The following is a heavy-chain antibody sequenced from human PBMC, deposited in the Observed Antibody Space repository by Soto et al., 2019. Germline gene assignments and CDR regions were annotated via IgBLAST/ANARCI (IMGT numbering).Heavy chain of an antibody. Sequence: EARLVESGGGLVQPGGSLRLSCAASGFTVSSNYMTWVRQAPGKGLEWVSLLYHGGATHYAASVKGRFSISSHSSQNTMFLQMISLRPEDTATYFCVRGRYGSEIHWGQGTKVTVSS. D-gene: IGHD3-10*01. J-gene: IGHJ4*02. CDR3: VRGRYGSEIH. CDR2: LYHGGAT. CDR1: GFTVSSNY. V-gene: IGHV3-53*04.